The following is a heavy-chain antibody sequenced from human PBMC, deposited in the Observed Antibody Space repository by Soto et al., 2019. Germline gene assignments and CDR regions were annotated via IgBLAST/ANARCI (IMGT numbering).Heavy chain of an antibody. CDR3: ARESEDLTSNFDY. Sequence: GGSLRLSCAASGFTFSSYSMNWVRQAPGKGLEWVSYISSSSTIYYADSVKGRFTISRDNAKNSLYLQMNSLRDEDTAVYYCARESEDLTSNFDYWGQGTLVTVSS. CDR1: GFTFSSYS. V-gene: IGHV3-48*02. J-gene: IGHJ4*02. CDR2: ISSSSTI.